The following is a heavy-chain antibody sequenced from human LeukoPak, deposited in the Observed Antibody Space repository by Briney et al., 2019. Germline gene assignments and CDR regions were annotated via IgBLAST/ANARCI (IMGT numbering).Heavy chain of an antibody. J-gene: IGHJ4*02. D-gene: IGHD6-6*01. V-gene: IGHV3-53*01. Sequence: PGGSLRLSCAASGFTVSSNYMSWVRQAPGKGLEWVSVIYGGGSTYYADSVKGRFTISRDNSKNTLYLQMNSLRAEDTAVYYCVIPARQGASLDYWGQGTLVTVSS. CDR1: GFTVSSNY. CDR2: IYGGGST. CDR3: VIPARQGASLDY.